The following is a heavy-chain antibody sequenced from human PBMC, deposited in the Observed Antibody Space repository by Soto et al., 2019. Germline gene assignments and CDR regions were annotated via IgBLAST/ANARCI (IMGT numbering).Heavy chain of an antibody. CDR1: GASVGSRSYY. CDR2: IYYNGNT. D-gene: IGHD5-18*01. V-gene: IGHV4-61*01. Sequence: QVQLQESGPGLVKPSETLSLTCHVSGASVGSRSYYWSWIRQPPGRGLEWIGYIYYNGNTIYSPSLKSRGTISLETAKNQFSLQLTSVTAADTGVYSCVRDVGPYSTTWYYFDFWGPGAPVTVPS. CDR3: VRDVGPYSTTWYYFDF. J-gene: IGHJ4*02.